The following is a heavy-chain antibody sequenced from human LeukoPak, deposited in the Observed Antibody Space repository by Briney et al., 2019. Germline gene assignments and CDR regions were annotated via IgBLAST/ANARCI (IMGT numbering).Heavy chain of an antibody. Sequence: SETLSLTCIVSGGSITSNTYFWDWIRQTPGKGLEWIGSIYYSGSTYYNPSLKSRVTISVDTSKNQFSLKLSSVTAADTAVYYCARDGSSRKNYYYYMDVWGKGTTVTVSS. V-gene: IGHV4-39*07. D-gene: IGHD6-13*01. CDR1: GGSITSNTYF. J-gene: IGHJ6*03. CDR2: IYYSGST. CDR3: ARDGSSRKNYYYYMDV.